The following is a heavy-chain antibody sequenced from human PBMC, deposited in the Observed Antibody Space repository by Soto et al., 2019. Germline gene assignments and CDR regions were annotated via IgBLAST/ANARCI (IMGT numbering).Heavy chain of an antibody. CDR1: GFPFSGYA. CDR3: AKSPDFYYYGMDV. V-gene: IGHV3-23*01. Sequence: GSLRLSCAASGFPFSGYAMTWVRQAPGKGLEWVSSISGSGANTYYADYVKGRFTISRDNSKNTVSLQMNSLRADDTAVYYCAKSPDFYYYGMDVWGQGTTVTVSS. J-gene: IGHJ6*02. CDR2: ISGSGANT.